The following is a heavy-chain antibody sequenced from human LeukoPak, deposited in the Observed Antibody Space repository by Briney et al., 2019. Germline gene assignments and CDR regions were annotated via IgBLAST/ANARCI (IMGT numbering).Heavy chain of an antibody. CDR2: IYYSGST. V-gene: IGHV4-39*07. Sequence: SETLSLTCTVSGGSISSSSYYWGWIRQPPGKGLEWIGSIYYSGSTYYNPSLKSRVTISVGTSKNQFSLKLSSVTAADTAVYYCARDWRYFQHWGQGTLVTVSS. J-gene: IGHJ1*01. CDR3: ARDWRYFQH. CDR1: GGSISSSSYY. D-gene: IGHD3-3*01.